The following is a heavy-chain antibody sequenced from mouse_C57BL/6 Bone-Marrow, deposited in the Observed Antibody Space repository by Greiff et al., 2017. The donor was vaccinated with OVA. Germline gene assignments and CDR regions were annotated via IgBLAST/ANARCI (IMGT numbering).Heavy chain of an antibody. V-gene: IGHV1-50*01. Sequence: VQLQQPGAELVKPGASVKLSCKASGYTFTSYWMQWVKQRPGQGLEWIGEIDPSDSYTNYNQKFKGKATLTVDTSSSTAYMQLSSLTSEDSAVYYCARYGYPWFAYWGQGTLVTVSA. D-gene: IGHD2-2*01. CDR2: IDPSDSYT. CDR3: ARYGYPWFAY. J-gene: IGHJ3*01. CDR1: GYTFTSYW.